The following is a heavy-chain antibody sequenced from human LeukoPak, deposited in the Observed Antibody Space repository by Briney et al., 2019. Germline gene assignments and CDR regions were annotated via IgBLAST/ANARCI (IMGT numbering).Heavy chain of an antibody. Sequence: GGSLRLSCAASGFTFSSYWMSWVRQAPGKGLEWVANIKQDGSEKYYVDSVKGRFTISRDNAKNSLYLQMNSLRAEDTAVYYCAREAGLHYYYYGMDVWGQGTTVTVSS. J-gene: IGHJ6*02. CDR2: IKQDGSEK. V-gene: IGHV3-7*01. D-gene: IGHD5-18*01. CDR3: AREAGLHYYYYGMDV. CDR1: GFTFSSYW.